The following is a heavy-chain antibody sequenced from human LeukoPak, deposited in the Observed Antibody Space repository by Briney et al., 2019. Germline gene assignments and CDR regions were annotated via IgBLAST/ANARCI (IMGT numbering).Heavy chain of an antibody. D-gene: IGHD1-1*01. Sequence: NPSETLSLTCTVSGGSISSYYWSWIRQPPGKGLEWIGYIYYSGSTNYNPSLKSRVTISVDTSKNQFSLKLSSVTAADTAVYYCARVGGTNYYYYGMDVWGQGTTVTVS. J-gene: IGHJ6*02. V-gene: IGHV4-59*01. CDR3: ARVGGTNYYYYGMDV. CDR2: IYYSGST. CDR1: GGSISSYY.